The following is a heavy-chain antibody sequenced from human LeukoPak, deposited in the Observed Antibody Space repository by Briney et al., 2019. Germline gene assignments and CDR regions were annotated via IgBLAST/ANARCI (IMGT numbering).Heavy chain of an antibody. CDR1: GYSISSGYY. CDR2: INHSGST. J-gene: IGHJ6*03. V-gene: IGHV4-38-2*02. D-gene: IGHD3-3*01. Sequence: SETLSLTCTVSGYSISSGYYWGWIRQPPGKGLEWIGSINHSGSTYYNPSLKSRVIISVDTSKNQFSLKLRSVTAADTAVYYCARGVAPTIFGVVIIGYMDVWGKGTTVTVSS. CDR3: ARGVAPTIFGVVIIGYMDV.